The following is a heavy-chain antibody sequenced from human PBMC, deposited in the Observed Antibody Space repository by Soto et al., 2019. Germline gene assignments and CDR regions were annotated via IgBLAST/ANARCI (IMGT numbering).Heavy chain of an antibody. J-gene: IGHJ6*02. CDR1: GGTFSSYA. V-gene: IGHV1-69*01. CDR2: IIPIFGTA. Sequence: KVSCKASGGTFSSYAISWVRQAPGQGLEWMGGIIPIFGTANYAQKFQGRVTITADESTSTAYMELSSLRSEDTAVYYCAKPRIAVRYYYYYGMDVWGQGNTVTVSS. D-gene: IGHD6-6*01. CDR3: AKPRIAVRYYYYYGMDV.